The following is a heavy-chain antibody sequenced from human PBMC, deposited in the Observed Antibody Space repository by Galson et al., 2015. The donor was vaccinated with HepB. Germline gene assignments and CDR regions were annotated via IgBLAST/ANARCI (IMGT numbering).Heavy chain of an antibody. CDR1: GGSISSSNYH. D-gene: IGHD6-19*01. Sequence: LTCTVSGGSISSSNYHWGWIRQPPGKGLEWIGSIYYTGNTYYNPSLKSRVTMSTDTSKNQFSLRLSSVTAADTAVYYCAKAVAGHTFQYDYWGQGTQVTVSS. V-gene: IGHV4-39*01. J-gene: IGHJ4*02. CDR2: IYYTGNT. CDR3: AKAVAGHTFQYDY.